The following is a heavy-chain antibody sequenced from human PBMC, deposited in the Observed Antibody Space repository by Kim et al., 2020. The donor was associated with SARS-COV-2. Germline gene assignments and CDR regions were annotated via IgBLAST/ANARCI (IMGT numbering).Heavy chain of an antibody. V-gene: IGHV3-15*01. CDR2: KTDCGTR. Sequence: KTDCGTRDYAAPVKGRFTISRDDSKNTLYLEMNSLKTEDTAVYYCTTYDNWGQGTLVTVSS. CDR3: TTYDN. J-gene: IGHJ4*02.